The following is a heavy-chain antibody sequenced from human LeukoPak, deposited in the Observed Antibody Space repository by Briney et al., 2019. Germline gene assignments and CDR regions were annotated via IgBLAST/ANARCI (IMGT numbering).Heavy chain of an antibody. CDR3: AKMAGYSSSWYFPGTNWFDP. D-gene: IGHD6-13*01. CDR2: ISGSGAST. V-gene: IGHV3-23*01. CDR1: GFTFSSYA. J-gene: IGHJ5*02. Sequence: GGSLRLSCAASGFTFSSYAMSWVRQAPGKGLEWVSAISGSGASTYYADSVKGRFTISRDNSKNTLYLQMNSLRAEDTAVYYCAKMAGYSSSWYFPGTNWFDPWGQGTLVTVSS.